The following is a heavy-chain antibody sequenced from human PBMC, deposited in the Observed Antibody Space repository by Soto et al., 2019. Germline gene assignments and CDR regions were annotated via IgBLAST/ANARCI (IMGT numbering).Heavy chain of an antibody. CDR2: IHAGNGNT. Sequence: QVQLVQSGAEVKKPGASVKVSCKTSGETFSRSAIHWVRQVPGQRPEWMGWIHAGNGNTKYSQKFQDRLTVTRDTSASTAYMELSSLRSEDTGIYYCAGDGPGWYFDHWGQGTLVTVSS. D-gene: IGHD6-19*01. CDR1: GETFSRSA. V-gene: IGHV1-3*01. CDR3: AGDGPGWYFDH. J-gene: IGHJ4*02.